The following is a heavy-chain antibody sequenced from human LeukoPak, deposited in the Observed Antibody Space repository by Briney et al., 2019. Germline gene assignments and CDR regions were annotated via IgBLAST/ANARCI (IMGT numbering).Heavy chain of an antibody. V-gene: IGHV1-46*01. J-gene: IGHJ3*02. CDR3: ARDRGVNNWNDVGVRVVGSAFDI. CDR1: GYTFTGYY. CDR2: INPSGGST. Sequence: GASVKVSCKASGYTFTGYYMHWVRQAPGQGLEWMGIINPSGGSTSYAQKFQGRVTMTRDMSTSTVYMELSSLRSEDTAVYYCARDRGVNNWNDVGVRVVGSAFDIWGQGTMVTVSS. D-gene: IGHD1-20*01.